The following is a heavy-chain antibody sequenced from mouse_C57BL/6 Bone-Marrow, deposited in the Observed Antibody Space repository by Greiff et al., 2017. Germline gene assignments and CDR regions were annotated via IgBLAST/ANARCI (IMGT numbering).Heavy chain of an antibody. D-gene: IGHD2-3*01. CDR2: INPYNGGT. J-gene: IGHJ3*01. CDR1: GYTFTDYY. Sequence: VQLKESGPVLVKPGASVKMSCKASGYTFTDYYMNWVKQSHGKSLEWIGVINPYNGGTSYNQKFKGKATLTVDKSSSTAYMELNSLTSEDSAVYYCAGDGYYAWFAYWGQGTLVTVSA. V-gene: IGHV1-19*01. CDR3: AGDGYYAWFAY.